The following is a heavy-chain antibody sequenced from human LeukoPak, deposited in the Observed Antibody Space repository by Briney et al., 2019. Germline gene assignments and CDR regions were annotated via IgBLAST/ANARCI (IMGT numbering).Heavy chain of an antibody. CDR1: GGSISSYY. V-gene: IGHV4-4*09. CDR2: IYTSGST. J-gene: IGHJ5*02. Sequence: KPSETLSLTCTVSGGSISSYYWSWIRQPPGKGLEWIGYIYTSGSTNYNPSLKSRVTISVDTSKNQFSLKLSSVTAADTAVYYCARHSVPGDRGPRSWFDPWGQGTLVTVSS. CDR3: ARHSVPGDRGPRSWFDP. D-gene: IGHD7-27*01.